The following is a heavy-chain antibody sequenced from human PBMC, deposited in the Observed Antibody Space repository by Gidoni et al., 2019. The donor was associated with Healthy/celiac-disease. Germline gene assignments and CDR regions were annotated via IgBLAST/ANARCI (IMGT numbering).Heavy chain of an antibody. CDR3: ARAYCSGGSCYTLDY. D-gene: IGHD2-15*01. V-gene: IGHV3-33*01. CDR1: GFTFSRYG. Sequence: QVQLVESGGGVVQPGRSLRLSCAASGFTFSRYGMHWFRQAPGKGLEWVAVIWYDGSNKYYADSVKGRFTISRDNSKNTLYLQMNSLRAEDTAVYYCARAYCSGGSCYTLDYWGQGTLVTVSS. J-gene: IGHJ4*02. CDR2: IWYDGSNK.